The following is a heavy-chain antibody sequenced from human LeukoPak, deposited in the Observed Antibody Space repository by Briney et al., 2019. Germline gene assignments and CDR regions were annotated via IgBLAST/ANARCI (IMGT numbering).Heavy chain of an antibody. CDR3: AKDKDHSSGWFFDY. Sequence: GRSLRLSCAASGFTFDDYAMHWVRQAPGQGLEWVSGISWNSGSIGYADSVKGRFTISRDNAKNSLYLQMNSLRAEDTALYYCAKDKDHSSGWFFDYWGQGTLVTVSS. CDR1: GFTFDDYA. D-gene: IGHD6-19*01. CDR2: ISWNSGSI. V-gene: IGHV3-9*01. J-gene: IGHJ4*02.